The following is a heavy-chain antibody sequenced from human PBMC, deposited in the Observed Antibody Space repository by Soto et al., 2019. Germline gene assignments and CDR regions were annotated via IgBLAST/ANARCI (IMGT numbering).Heavy chain of an antibody. CDR3: VRSFDH. CDR2: IKEDGSVK. V-gene: IGHV3-7*03. Sequence: EVQVVESGGGLVQPGGSLRLSCEASGFTFSEFYMNWVRQAPGKGLEWVAYIKEDGSVKSYVDAVKGRFTISRDNAKNFLYLQLNSLRAEDTALYYCVRSFDHWGHGTLVTVSS. J-gene: IGHJ4*01. CDR1: GFTFSEFY.